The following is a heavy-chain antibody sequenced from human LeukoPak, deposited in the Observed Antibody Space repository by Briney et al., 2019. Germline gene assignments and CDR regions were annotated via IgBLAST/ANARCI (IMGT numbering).Heavy chain of an antibody. V-gene: IGHV1-46*01. CDR3: AREGRKDGGENDSSLDY. CDR1: GYTFTSYY. J-gene: IGHJ4*02. Sequence: GASVKVSCKASGYTFTSYYMQWVRQAPGQGLEWMGIINPSGGSTSYAQKFQGRVTMTRDTSTSTVYMDLSGLRSEDTAVYYCAREGRKDGGENDSSLDYWGQGTLVTVSS. D-gene: IGHD4-23*01. CDR2: INPSGGST.